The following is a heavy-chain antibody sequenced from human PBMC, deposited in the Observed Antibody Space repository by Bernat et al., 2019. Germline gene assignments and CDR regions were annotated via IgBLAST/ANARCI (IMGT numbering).Heavy chain of an antibody. CDR3: ARDRRAPFGRYFDL. CDR2: ISGSGGST. CDR1: GFTFSSYA. Sequence: EVQLLESGGGLVQPGGSLRLSCAASGFTFSSYAMSWVRQAPGKGLEWVSAISGSGGSTYYADSVKGRFTISRDNSKNSLYLQMNSLRAEDTAVYYCARDRRAPFGRYFDLWGRGTLVTVSS. J-gene: IGHJ2*01. V-gene: IGHV3-23*01. D-gene: IGHD3-3*01.